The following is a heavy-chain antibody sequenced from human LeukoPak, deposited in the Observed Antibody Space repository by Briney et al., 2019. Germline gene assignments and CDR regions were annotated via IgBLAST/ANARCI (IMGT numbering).Heavy chain of an antibody. CDR2: IFYTGST. Sequence: SETLSLTCTVSVGSISSYYWNWIRQPPGKGLECIGYIFYTGSTNYNPSLKSRVTICVDTSKNQFSLKLSSVTAADTAVYYCARCIVATVDWGQGTLVTVSS. V-gene: IGHV4-59*08. CDR1: VGSISSYY. J-gene: IGHJ4*02. CDR3: ARCIVATVD. D-gene: IGHD5-12*01.